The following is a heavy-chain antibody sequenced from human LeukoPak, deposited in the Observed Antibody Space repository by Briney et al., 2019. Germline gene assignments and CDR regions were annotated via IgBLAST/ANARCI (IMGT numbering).Heavy chain of an antibody. V-gene: IGHV4-34*01. CDR1: GGSFSGYY. CDR3: ARHEGGYCSGGSCYLNWSDP. CDR2: INHSGST. J-gene: IGHJ5*02. Sequence: SETLSLTCAVYGGSFSGYYWSWIRQPPGKGLEWIGEINHSGSTNYNPSLKSRVTISVDTSKNQFSLKLSSVTAADTAVYYCARHEGGYCSGGSCYLNWSDPWGQGTLVTVSS. D-gene: IGHD2-15*01.